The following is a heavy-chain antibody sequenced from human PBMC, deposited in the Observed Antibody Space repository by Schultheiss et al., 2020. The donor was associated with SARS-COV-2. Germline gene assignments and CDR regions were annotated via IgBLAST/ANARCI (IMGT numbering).Heavy chain of an antibody. Sequence: GGSLRLSCATSGFSFSTYSMYWVRQAPGKGLEWVAVISYDGSNKYYADSVKGRFTISRDNSKNTLYLQMNSLRAEDTAVYYCASTSDIVVAVATTWGQGTLVTVSS. CDR3: ASTSDIVVAVATT. J-gene: IGHJ1*01. CDR2: ISYDGSNK. V-gene: IGHV3-30*19. D-gene: IGHD2-15*01. CDR1: GFSFSTYS.